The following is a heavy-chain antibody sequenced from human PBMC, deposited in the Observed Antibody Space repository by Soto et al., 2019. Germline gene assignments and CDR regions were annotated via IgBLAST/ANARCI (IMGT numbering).Heavy chain of an antibody. Sequence: GESLKISCKASGYSFTNYWIGWVRQMPGKGLEWMGIIYPADSDTRYSPSFEGQVTISADKSISTAYLQWSSLKASDTAIYYCARLLAGSSCYVDYSGQGSLVTV. CDR2: IYPADSDT. J-gene: IGHJ4*02. CDR1: GYSFTNYW. D-gene: IGHD3-9*01. CDR3: ARLLAGSSCYVDY. V-gene: IGHV5-51*01.